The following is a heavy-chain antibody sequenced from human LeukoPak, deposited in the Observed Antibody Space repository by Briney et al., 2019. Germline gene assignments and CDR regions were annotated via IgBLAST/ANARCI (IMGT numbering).Heavy chain of an antibody. D-gene: IGHD3-22*01. CDR1: GGSISSYY. Sequence: SETLSLTCTVSGGSISSYYWSWIQQPAGKGLEWIGRFYSSGSTNQNPSLKRRGTMSVDTSKNQFSLKAGSVTVEDTAMYYCARAGSRGFGFWGQG. J-gene: IGHJ4*02. CDR2: FYSSGST. CDR3: ARAGSRGFGF. V-gene: IGHV4-4*07.